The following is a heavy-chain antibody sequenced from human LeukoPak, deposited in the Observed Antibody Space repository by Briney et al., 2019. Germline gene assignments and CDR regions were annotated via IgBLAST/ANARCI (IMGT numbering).Heavy chain of an antibody. D-gene: IGHD5-18*01. CDR3: AKSMVSLYGMDV. J-gene: IGHJ6*02. CDR1: GFTFSSYG. V-gene: IGHV3-30*02. CDR2: IRYDGSNK. Sequence: GGSLRLSCAASGFTFSSYGMHWVRQAPGKGLEWVAFIRYDGSNKYYADSVKGRFTISRDNSKNTLYQQMNSLRAEDTAVYYCAKSMVSLYGMDVWGQGTTVTVSS.